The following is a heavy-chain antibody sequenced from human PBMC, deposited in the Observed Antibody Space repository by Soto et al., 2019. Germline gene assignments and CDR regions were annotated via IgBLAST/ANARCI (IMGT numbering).Heavy chain of an antibody. CDR2: MSHSGGT. V-gene: IGHV4-34*01. Sequence: QVQLQQWGAGLLKPSETLSLTCAVYGGSVSSRSNYYWSWIRQPPGKGLDWIGEMSHSGGTHFNPSLKSRVTISVDTSKNQFSLKMSSVTAADTALYYCARVERGTATTVVDAFDIWGPGTMVTVSS. D-gene: IGHD1-1*01. J-gene: IGHJ3*02. CDR1: GGSVSSRSNYY. CDR3: ARVERGTATTVVDAFDI.